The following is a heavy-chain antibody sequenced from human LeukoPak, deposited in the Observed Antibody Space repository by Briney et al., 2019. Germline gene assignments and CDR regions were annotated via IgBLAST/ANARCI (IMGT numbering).Heavy chain of an antibody. J-gene: IGHJ5*02. Sequence: SETLSLTCTVSGGSISSYYWSWIRQPPGKGLEWIGYIYYSGSTNYNPSLKSRVTISVDTSKNQFSLKLSSVTAADTAVYYCARTFLKVPTYYYDSSGYRGWFDPWGQGTLVTVSS. CDR3: ARTFLKVPTYYYDSSGYRGWFDP. V-gene: IGHV4-59*08. CDR1: GGSISSYY. CDR2: IYYSGST. D-gene: IGHD3-22*01.